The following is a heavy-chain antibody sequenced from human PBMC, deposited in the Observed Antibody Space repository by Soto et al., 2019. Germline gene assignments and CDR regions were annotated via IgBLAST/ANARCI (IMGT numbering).Heavy chain of an antibody. CDR1: GGSISSAGYY. Sequence: SETLSLTCTVSGGSISSAGYYWSWIRQHPGKGLEWIGYIYYSGSTYYNPSLKSRVTISVDTSKNQFSLKLSSVTAADTAVYYCARAAHYSSPFRWFDPWGQGTLVTVSS. D-gene: IGHD6-13*01. CDR3: ARAAHYSSPFRWFDP. J-gene: IGHJ5*02. V-gene: IGHV4-31*03. CDR2: IYYSGST.